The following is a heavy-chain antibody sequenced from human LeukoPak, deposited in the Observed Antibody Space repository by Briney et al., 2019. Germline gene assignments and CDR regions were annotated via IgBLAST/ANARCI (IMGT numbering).Heavy chain of an antibody. Sequence: PGGSLRLSCAASGFTFSNAWMSWVRQAPGKGLEWVGRIKSKTDGGTTDYAAPVKGRFTISRDDSKNTLYLQMNSLRAEDTAVYYCARDLGAHVLRYFDWPYYFDYWGQGTLVTVSS. CDR1: GFTFSNAW. CDR2: IKSKTDGGTT. D-gene: IGHD3-9*01. V-gene: IGHV3-15*01. CDR3: ARDLGAHVLRYFDWPYYFDY. J-gene: IGHJ4*02.